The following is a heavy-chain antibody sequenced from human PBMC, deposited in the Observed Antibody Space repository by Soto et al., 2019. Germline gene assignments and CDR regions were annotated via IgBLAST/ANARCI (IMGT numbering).Heavy chain of an antibody. CDR2: IYYTGST. D-gene: IGHD4-17*01. V-gene: IGHV4-59*08. CDR3: AMAKTTLYNWFDP. J-gene: IGHJ5*02. CDR1: GGSINSYY. Sequence: QVQLQESGPGLVKPSETLSLTCTVSGGSINSYYWGWIRQPPGKGLEWIGQIYYTGSTNYNPSLNSRVTISVDRSKNQFSLRLSSVTAADTAVYYWAMAKTTLYNWFDPWGQGTLVTVSS.